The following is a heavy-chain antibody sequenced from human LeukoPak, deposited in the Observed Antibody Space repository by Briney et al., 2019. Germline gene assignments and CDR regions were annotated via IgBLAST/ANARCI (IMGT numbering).Heavy chain of an antibody. J-gene: IGHJ3*02. CDR3: ARGLYPDAFDI. CDR1: GGSISSHY. V-gene: IGHV4-59*11. Sequence: SETLSLTCTVSGGSISSHYWSWIRQPPGKGLEWIGYIYYSGSTNYNPSLKSRVTISVDTSKNQFSLKLSSVTAADTAVYYCARGLYPDAFDIWGQGTMVTVSS. CDR2: IYYSGST.